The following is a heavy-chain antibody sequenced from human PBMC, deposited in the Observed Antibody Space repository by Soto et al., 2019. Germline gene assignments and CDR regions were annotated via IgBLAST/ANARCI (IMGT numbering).Heavy chain of an antibody. D-gene: IGHD2-2*02. J-gene: IGHJ5*02. V-gene: IGHV1-69*01. CDR2: IIPIFGTA. CDR1: GGTFSSYA. Sequence: QLQLVQFGAEVKKPGSSVKVSYKASGGTFSSYAISWVRQAPGQGLEWMGGIIPIFGTANYAQKFQGRVTITADESTSTAYMELSSLRSEDTAVYYCARDQIGYCSSTSCYSQFWFDPWGQGTLVTVSS. CDR3: ARDQIGYCSSTSCYSQFWFDP.